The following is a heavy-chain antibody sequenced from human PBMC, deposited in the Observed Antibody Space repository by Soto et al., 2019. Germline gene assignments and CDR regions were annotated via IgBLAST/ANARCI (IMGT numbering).Heavy chain of an antibody. J-gene: IGHJ4*02. V-gene: IGHV3-30*03. CDR3: ATQFIFFSGGY. D-gene: IGHD1-26*01. CDR2: ISYDGSNK. Sequence: QVQLVESGGGVVQPGRSLRLSCAASGFTFSSYGMHWVRQAPGKGLEWVAVISYDGSNKYYADSVKGRFTISRDNSKNPLYLQMNSLRAEDTAVYYCATQFIFFSGGYWGQGTLVTVSS. CDR1: GFTFSSYG.